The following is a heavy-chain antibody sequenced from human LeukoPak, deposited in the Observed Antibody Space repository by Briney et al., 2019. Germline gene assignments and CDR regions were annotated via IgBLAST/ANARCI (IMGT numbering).Heavy chain of an antibody. Sequence: PGGSLSLSCAASGFTFSGSAMHWVRQAPGKGLEWVSGISGGGGSTYYADSGKGRFTISRDNSKNTLYLQMNSLRAEDTAVYYCAKDLEWDPRGLDYWGQGTLVTVSS. D-gene: IGHD1-26*01. V-gene: IGHV3-23*01. CDR1: GFTFSGSA. CDR3: AKDLEWDPRGLDY. J-gene: IGHJ4*02. CDR2: ISGGGGST.